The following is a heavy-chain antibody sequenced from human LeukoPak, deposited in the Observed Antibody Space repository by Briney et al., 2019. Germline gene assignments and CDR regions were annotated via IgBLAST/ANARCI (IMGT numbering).Heavy chain of an antibody. Sequence: SETLSLTCTVSGGSISNYYWNWIRQPAGKGLEWIGRIYSTGSTNYNPSLKSRVTMSVDTAKNQFSLKLSSVTAADTAVYYCARDVYYYDSSGYHLFDYWGQGTLVTVSS. CDR1: GGSISNYY. D-gene: IGHD3-22*01. CDR2: IYSTGST. V-gene: IGHV4-4*07. J-gene: IGHJ4*02. CDR3: ARDVYYYDSSGYHLFDY.